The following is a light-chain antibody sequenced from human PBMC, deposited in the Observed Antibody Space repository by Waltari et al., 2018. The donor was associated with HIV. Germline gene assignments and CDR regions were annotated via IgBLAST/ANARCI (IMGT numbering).Light chain of an antibody. CDR3: QQSFSAPWT. Sequence: DIQMTQSPSSLSASIGDRVTITCRASQTTSNYLNLYQQKPGKAPKVLIYASSSLQSGVPSRFSGSGSDTDFTLTISNLQPEDFATYYCQQSFSAPWTFGQGTKVEIK. V-gene: IGKV1-39*01. CDR1: QTTSNY. CDR2: ASS. J-gene: IGKJ1*01.